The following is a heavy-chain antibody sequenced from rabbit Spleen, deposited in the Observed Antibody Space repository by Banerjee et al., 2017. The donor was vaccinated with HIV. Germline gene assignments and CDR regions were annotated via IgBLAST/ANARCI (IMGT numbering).Heavy chain of an antibody. CDR1: GVSFSISSY. CDR3: ARDTSSSFSSYGMDL. CDR2: IDAGSSGFT. D-gene: IGHD1-1*01. V-gene: IGHV1S40*01. Sequence: QSLEESGGDLVKPVASLTLTCTATGVSFSISSYMCWVRQAPGKGLEWIACIDAGSSGFTYFATWAKGRFAISKTSSTTVTLQMTRLTAADTATYFCARDTSSSFSSYGMDLWGPGTLVTVS. J-gene: IGHJ6*01.